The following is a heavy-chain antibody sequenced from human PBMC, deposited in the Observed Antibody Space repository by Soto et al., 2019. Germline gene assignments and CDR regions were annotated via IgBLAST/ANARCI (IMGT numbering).Heavy chain of an antibody. CDR3: ARSVGAALSDY. Sequence: QVQLVQSGAEVKKPGASVKVSCEASGYTFTRYAIHWVRHAPGQRLEWMGWINVGNGNTKYSQKFQGRVTITRDTSASTAYMELSSLRSEDTAVYYCARSVGAALSDYWGQGTLVTVSS. CDR2: INVGNGNT. D-gene: IGHD1-26*01. CDR1: GYTFTRYA. V-gene: IGHV1-3*01. J-gene: IGHJ4*02.